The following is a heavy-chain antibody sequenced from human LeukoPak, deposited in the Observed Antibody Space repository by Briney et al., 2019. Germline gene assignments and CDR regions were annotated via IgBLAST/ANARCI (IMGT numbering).Heavy chain of an antibody. D-gene: IGHD3-10*01. V-gene: IGHV3-21*01. CDR1: GFTFSSYS. Sequence: GGSLRLSCAASGFTFSSYSMNWVRQAPGKGLEWVSFISGTSSYIYYADSVKGRFTVSRDNAKNSLYLQMNSLRAEDTAVYYCARGEYGSGSYHIDYWGQGTLVTVSS. CDR2: ISGTSSYI. J-gene: IGHJ4*02. CDR3: ARGEYGSGSYHIDY.